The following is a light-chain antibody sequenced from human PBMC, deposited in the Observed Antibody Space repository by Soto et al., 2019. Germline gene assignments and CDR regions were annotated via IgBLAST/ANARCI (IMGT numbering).Light chain of an antibody. Sequence: DIVMTQSPLSLPVTPGEPASISCRSSPSLLHSNGYNYLDWYLQKPGQSPQLLVYLGSNRASGVPDRFSGSGSGTDFTLKINKVEAEDVGVYYCMQALQTPWTFGPGTKVEIK. CDR2: LGS. J-gene: IGKJ1*01. CDR3: MQALQTPWT. CDR1: PSLLHSNGYNY. V-gene: IGKV2-28*01.